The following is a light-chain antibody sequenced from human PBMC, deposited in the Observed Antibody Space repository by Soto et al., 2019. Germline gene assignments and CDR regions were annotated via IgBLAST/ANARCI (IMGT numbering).Light chain of an antibody. CDR3: AAWDDSLSGYYV. CDR1: SSNIGSNY. CDR2: RNN. J-gene: IGLJ1*01. V-gene: IGLV1-47*01. Sequence: QSVLTQPPSASGTPGQRVTISCSGSSSNIGSNYVYWYQQLPGTAPKLLIYRNNQRPSVVPDRFSGSKSGTSASLAISGLRSDDEADYYCAAWDDSLSGYYVFGNGTKVTVL.